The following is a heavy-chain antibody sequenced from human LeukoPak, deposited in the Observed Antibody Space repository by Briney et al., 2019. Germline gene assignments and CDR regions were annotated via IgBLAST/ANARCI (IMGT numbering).Heavy chain of an antibody. V-gene: IGHV6-1*01. CDR2: TYYRSKWYY. J-gene: IGHJ6*02. CDR1: GDIVSSISVA. Sequence: SQTLSLTCAISGDIVSSISVAWNWIRQSPSRGLEWLGRTYYRSKWYYEYAVSVKGRININPDPSKNQFSLQLNSVTPEDTAVYYCALARSEYHYGMDVWGQGTTVTVSS. CDR3: ALARSEYHYGMDV.